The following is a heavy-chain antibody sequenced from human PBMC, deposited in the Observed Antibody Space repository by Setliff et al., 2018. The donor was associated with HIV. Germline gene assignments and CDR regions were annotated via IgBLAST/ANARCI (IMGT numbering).Heavy chain of an antibody. CDR1: GFTFSYYG. D-gene: IGHD4-4*01. CDR3: AADVPNFSDDYIPIDY. J-gene: IGHJ4*02. CDR2: MYSNGINK. Sequence: GGSLRLSCAASGFTFSYYGMHWVRQAPGKGLEWVAVMYSNGINKYYAESVKGRFTVSRDNSKNTLYLHMSDLKTEDTGVYYCAADVPNFSDDYIPIDYWGRGTLVTVSS. V-gene: IGHV3-33*01.